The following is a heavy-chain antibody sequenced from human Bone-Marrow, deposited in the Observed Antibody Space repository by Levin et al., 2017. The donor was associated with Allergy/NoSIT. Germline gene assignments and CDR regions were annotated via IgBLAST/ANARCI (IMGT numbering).Heavy chain of an antibody. J-gene: IGHJ4*02. D-gene: IGHD3-16*01. V-gene: IGHV3-53*01. CDR3: AGGPRRSY. Sequence: GGSLRLSCAVSGFTVSNNYMSWVRQAPGKGLEWVSLIYSDGTIDYADSVKGRFTISRDNSKNTLSLQMNSLTAGDTAVDYCAGGPRRSYWGQGTLVTVSS. CDR1: GFTVSNNY. CDR2: IYSDGTI.